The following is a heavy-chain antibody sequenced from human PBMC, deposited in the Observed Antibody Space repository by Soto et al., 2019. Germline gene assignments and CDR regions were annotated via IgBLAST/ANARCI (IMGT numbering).Heavy chain of an antibody. D-gene: IGHD3-16*02. CDR2: IRSQDHGGTT. CDR1: GFTYGDYA. J-gene: IGHJ6*02. CDR3: TIDRFRLCDYVWGSYRPRSRVPFYDGTDF. Sequence: GGSLRLSCPDSGFTYGDYAMSWFRRAPGKGLEWVGFIRSQDHGGTTEYAASVKGRFNISRDDSKSIAYLQMNSLNTEVTAVYYCTIDRFRLCDYVWGSYRPRSRVPFYDGTDFWGQGSAVGVS. V-gene: IGHV3-49*03.